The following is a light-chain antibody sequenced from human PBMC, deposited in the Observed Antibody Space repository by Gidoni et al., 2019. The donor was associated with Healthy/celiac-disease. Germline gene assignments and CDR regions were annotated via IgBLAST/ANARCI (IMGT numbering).Light chain of an antibody. Sequence: DIQMTQSPSSLSASVGDRVTITCRASQSISSYLNWYQQKPGKAPKLLIYAASSLQSGVPSRFSGSGSGTDFTLTISSLQPEDFATYYCQQSYRTPPTFXPXTKVDIK. V-gene: IGKV1-39*01. CDR2: AAS. CDR1: QSISSY. CDR3: QQSYRTPPT. J-gene: IGKJ3*01.